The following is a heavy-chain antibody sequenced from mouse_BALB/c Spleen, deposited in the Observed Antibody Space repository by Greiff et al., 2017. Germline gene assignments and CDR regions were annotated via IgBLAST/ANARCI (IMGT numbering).Heavy chain of an antibody. V-gene: IGHV1S81*02. Sequence: VQLQQPGAELVKPGASVKLSCKASGYTFTGYWMHWVKQSPGQGLEWIGEINPSNGRTNYNEKFKCKAKLTVEKSSSTAYMQLSRLTSEDSAVYYCVYCGSRLGAMDYWGQGTSVTVSS. J-gene: IGHJ4*01. CDR3: VYCGSRLGAMDY. CDR2: INPSNGRT. CDR1: GYTFTGYW. D-gene: IGHD1-1*01.